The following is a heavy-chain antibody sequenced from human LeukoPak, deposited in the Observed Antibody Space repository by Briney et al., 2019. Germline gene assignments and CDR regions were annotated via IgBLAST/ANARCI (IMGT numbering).Heavy chain of an antibody. Sequence: SETLSLTCAVYGGSFSGYYWSWIRQPPGKWLEWIGEINHSGSTNYSPSLKSRVTISVGTSKNQFSLKLSSVTAADTAVYYCARGMGTTGTRYNWFDPWGQGTLVTVSS. J-gene: IGHJ5*02. V-gene: IGHV4-34*01. CDR1: GGSFSGYY. D-gene: IGHD1-1*01. CDR2: INHSGST. CDR3: ARGMGTTGTRYNWFDP.